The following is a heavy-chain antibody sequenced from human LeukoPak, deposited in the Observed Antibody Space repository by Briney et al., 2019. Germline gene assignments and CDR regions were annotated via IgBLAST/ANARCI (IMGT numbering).Heavy chain of an antibody. Sequence: GASVKVSCKASGYTFTGYYMHWVRQAPGQGLEWMGWINPNSGGTNYAQKFQGRVAMTRDTSISTAYMELSRLRSDDTAVYYCARVEIGTMVRGVRSFDYWGQGTLVTVSS. CDR3: ARVEIGTMVRGVRSFDY. CDR2: INPNSGGT. CDR1: GYTFTGYY. V-gene: IGHV1-2*02. D-gene: IGHD3-10*01. J-gene: IGHJ4*02.